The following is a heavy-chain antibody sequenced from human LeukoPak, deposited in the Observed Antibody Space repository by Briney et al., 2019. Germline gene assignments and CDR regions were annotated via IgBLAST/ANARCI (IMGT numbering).Heavy chain of an antibody. CDR2: ISFDGRNK. CDR1: GFTFSNYA. V-gene: IGHV3-30*04. Sequence: PGRSLRLSCAASGFTFSNYAMHWVRQAPGEGLDWVAVISFDGRNKYYADSVKGRFTISRDNSKNTLFLQMNSLRAEDTAVYYCAKGDTAMVTGPYYYYYYGMDVWGQGTTVTVSS. CDR3: AKGDTAMVTGPYYYYYYGMDV. J-gene: IGHJ6*02. D-gene: IGHD5-18*01.